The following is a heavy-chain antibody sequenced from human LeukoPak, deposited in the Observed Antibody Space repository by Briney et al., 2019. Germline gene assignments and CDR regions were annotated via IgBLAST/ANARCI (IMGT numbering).Heavy chain of an antibody. CDR2: IKNKDEGGTA. V-gene: IGHV3-15*01. Sequence: SWVRRAPGKGLEWVGHIKNKDEGGTADYAAPVKGRFTISRDDSKNTLYLQMNSLKTEDTAVYYCTTEPIAAVGPFDYWGQGTLVTVSS. J-gene: IGHJ4*02. D-gene: IGHD6-13*01. CDR3: TTEPIAAVGPFDY.